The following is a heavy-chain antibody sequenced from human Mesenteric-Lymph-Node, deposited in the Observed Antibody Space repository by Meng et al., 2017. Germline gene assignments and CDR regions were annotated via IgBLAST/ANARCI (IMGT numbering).Heavy chain of an antibody. D-gene: IGHD6-19*01. CDR2: IYQTGST. J-gene: IGHJ4*02. Sequence: QVQPQESGPGLVTPSGTLSLPCAVSGGSISSGNWWSWVRQPPGKGLEWIGEIYQTGSTNYNPSLKSRITISIDKSKNQFSLKLTSVTAADTALYYCARDPTAVAGYFDYWGRGTLVTVSS. CDR1: GGSISSGNW. CDR3: ARDPTAVAGYFDY. V-gene: IGHV4-4*02.